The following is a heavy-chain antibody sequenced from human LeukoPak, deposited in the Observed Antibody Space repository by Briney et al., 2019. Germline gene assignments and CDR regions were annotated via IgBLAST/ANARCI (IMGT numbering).Heavy chain of an antibody. V-gene: IGHV4-34*01. CDR2: INHSGST. CDR3: ATSGYSGYDLNS. Sequence: TSETLSLTCAVYGGSFSGNYWSWIRQPPGKGLEWIGEINHSGSTNYNPSLKSRVTISVDTSKNQFSLKLSSVTAADTAMYYCATSGYSGYDLNSWGQGTLVTVSS. CDR1: GGSFSGNY. D-gene: IGHD5-12*01. J-gene: IGHJ4*02.